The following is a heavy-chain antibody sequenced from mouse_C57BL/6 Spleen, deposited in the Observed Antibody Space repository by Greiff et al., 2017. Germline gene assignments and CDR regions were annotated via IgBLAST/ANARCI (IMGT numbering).Heavy chain of an antibody. Sequence: EVKLMESGGGLVKPGGSLKLSCAASGFTFSDYGMHWVRQAPEKGLEWVAYISSGSSTIYYAETVKGRYTISRDTAKTTLFLQMTSLRSEGTAMYYCAGDYGSGYWYFDVWGTGTTVTVSS. CDR1: GFTFSDYG. CDR3: AGDYGSGYWYFDV. CDR2: ISSGSSTI. J-gene: IGHJ1*03. D-gene: IGHD1-1*01. V-gene: IGHV5-17*01.